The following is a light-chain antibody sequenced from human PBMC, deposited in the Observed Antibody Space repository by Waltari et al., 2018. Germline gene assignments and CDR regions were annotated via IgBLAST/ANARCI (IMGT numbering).Light chain of an antibody. CDR1: SSNIGADYG. CDR3: HSYDRSLDGVV. Sequence: QSVLTQPPSVSGAPGQTVTISCTGSSSNIGADYGVHWYQQLPGTAPKLLIDNCANRPSGVPDRFSGSRSGTSASLAITGLQAEDEADYFCHSYDRSLDGVVFGGGTKLTVL. V-gene: IGLV1-40*01. CDR2: NCA. J-gene: IGLJ2*01.